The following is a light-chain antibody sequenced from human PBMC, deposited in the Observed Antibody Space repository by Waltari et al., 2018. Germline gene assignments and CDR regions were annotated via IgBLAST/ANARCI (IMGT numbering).Light chain of an antibody. CDR3: AAWDNSLSSPV. V-gene: IGLV1-47*02. J-gene: IGLJ6*01. CDR1: SSNIGSNY. Sequence: QSVLTQPPSASGAPGQSVTISCSGSSSNIGSNYVYWYQQLPGTAPKLLIYYSNQRPSGVPVRFSGSKSGTSASLAITGLRSEDEADYYCAAWDNSLSSPVFGSGTKLTVL. CDR2: YSN.